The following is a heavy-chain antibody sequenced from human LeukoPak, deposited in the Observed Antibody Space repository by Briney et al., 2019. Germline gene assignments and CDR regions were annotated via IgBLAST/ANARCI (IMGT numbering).Heavy chain of an antibody. CDR3: AKPFRGRSYGYAIVYYYYMDV. CDR1: GFTFSSYG. V-gene: IGHV3-43D*03. CDR2: ITWDGGTT. Sequence: QTGGSLRLSCAASGFTFSSYGMHWVRQAPGKGLEWVSFITWDGGTTYYADSVKGRFTISRDNSKKSLYLQMNSLRGEDTAVYYCAKPFRGRSYGYAIVYYYYMDVWGKGTTVTVSS. J-gene: IGHJ6*03. D-gene: IGHD5-18*01.